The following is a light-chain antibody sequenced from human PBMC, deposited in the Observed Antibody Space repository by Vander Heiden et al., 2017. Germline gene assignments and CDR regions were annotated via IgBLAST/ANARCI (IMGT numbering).Light chain of an antibody. J-gene: IGKJ1*01. Sequence: EIVLTQSPGPLPSSPGERATLSCRASQSVSSSYLAWYQQKPGQAPRLLIYGASSRATGIPDRFSGSGSGTDFTLTISRLEPEDFAVYYCQQYGSSPWTFGQGTKVEIK. V-gene: IGKV3-20*01. CDR2: GAS. CDR3: QQYGSSPWT. CDR1: QSVSSSY.